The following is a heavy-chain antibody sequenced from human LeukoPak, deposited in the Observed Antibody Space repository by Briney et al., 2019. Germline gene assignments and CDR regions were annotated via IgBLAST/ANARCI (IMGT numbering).Heavy chain of an antibody. D-gene: IGHD4-23*01. Sequence: SGTLSLTCAVSGGSISSSSYYWGWIRQTPGKGLEWIGSIYYSGSTYYNPSLKSRVTISVDTSKNQFSLKLSSVTAADTAVYYCANSANYGGNSGYFDYWGQGTLVTVSS. J-gene: IGHJ4*02. V-gene: IGHV4-39*01. CDR1: GGSISSSSYY. CDR2: IYYSGST. CDR3: ANSANYGGNSGYFDY.